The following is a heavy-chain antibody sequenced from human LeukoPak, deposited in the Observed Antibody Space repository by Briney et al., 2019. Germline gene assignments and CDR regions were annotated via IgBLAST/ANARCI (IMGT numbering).Heavy chain of an antibody. CDR3: ARVGYCSGATCYGRIDY. Sequence: ALVKVSCKASGGTFSDYAFSWARQAPGQGLEWMGRIIPILDVANYAQNFQGRVTITADISTSTAYMELSSLRSEDTAVYYCARVGYCSGATCYGRIDYWGQGTLVTVSP. V-gene: IGHV1-69*04. CDR1: GGTFSDYA. D-gene: IGHD2-15*01. CDR2: IIPILDVA. J-gene: IGHJ4*02.